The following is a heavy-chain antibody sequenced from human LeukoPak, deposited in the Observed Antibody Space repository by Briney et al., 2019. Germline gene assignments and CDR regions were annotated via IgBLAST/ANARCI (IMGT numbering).Heavy chain of an antibody. CDR2: ISSNGGST. D-gene: IGHD2-8*01. V-gene: IGHV3-64D*06. CDR1: GFTFSNYA. Sequence: PGGSLRLSCSASGFTFSNYAMHWVRQAPGKGLESVSGISSNGGSTYYADSVKGRFTISRDNSKNTLYLQMGSLRREDTAVYYCVRKFQWSLALYFDSRGQGTLVTVSS. CDR3: VRKFQWSLALYFDS. J-gene: IGHJ4*02.